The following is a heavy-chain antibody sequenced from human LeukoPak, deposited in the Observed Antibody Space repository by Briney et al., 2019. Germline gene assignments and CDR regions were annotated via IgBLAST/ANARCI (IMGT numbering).Heavy chain of an antibody. D-gene: IGHD6-13*01. V-gene: IGHV3-23*01. CDR2: ISGSGGST. CDR1: GFTFSSYG. CDR3: AKGTGRNSSIAASGT. Sequence: PGGSLRLSCAASGFTFSSYGMHWVRQAPGKGLEWVSAISGSGGSTYYADSVKGRFTISRDNSKNTLFLQVNSLRAGDTAVYYCAKGTGRNSSIAASGTWGQGTLVTVSS. J-gene: IGHJ4*02.